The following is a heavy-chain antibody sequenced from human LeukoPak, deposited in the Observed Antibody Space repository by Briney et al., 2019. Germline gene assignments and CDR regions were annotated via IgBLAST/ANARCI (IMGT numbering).Heavy chain of an antibody. J-gene: IGHJ1*01. D-gene: IGHD5-12*01. CDR3: ANLSGLRFKAECFQH. CDR2: ISSSSSYI. Sequence: GGSLRLSCAASGFTFSSYSMNWVRQAPGKGLEWVSSISSSSSYIYHADSVKGRFTISRDNAKNSLYLQMNSLRAEDTAAYYCANLSGLRFKAECFQHWGQGTLVTVSS. V-gene: IGHV3-21*01. CDR1: GFTFSSYS.